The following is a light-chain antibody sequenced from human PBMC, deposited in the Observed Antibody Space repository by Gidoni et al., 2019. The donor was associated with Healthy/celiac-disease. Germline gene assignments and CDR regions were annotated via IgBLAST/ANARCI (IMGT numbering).Light chain of an antibody. CDR2: DDS. CDR3: QVWDSSSDPV. Sequence: SYVLTQPPSVSVAPGQTARITCGGNNHGSKSVHWYQQKPGQAPVLVVYDDSDRPSGIPARFSGSNSGNTATLTIIRVEAGDEADYYCQVWDSSSDPVFGGGTKLTVL. J-gene: IGLJ2*01. CDR1: NHGSKS. V-gene: IGLV3-21*02.